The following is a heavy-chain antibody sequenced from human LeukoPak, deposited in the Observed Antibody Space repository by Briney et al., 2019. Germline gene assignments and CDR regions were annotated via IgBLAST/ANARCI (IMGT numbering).Heavy chain of an antibody. CDR3: AKGVIAGSTAYYYYYYGMDV. CDR2: ISGSGGST. J-gene: IGHJ6*02. CDR1: GFTFSSYA. Sequence: GGSLRLSCAASGFTFSSYAMSWVRQAPGKGLVWVSAISGSGGSTYYADSVKGRFTISRDNSKNTLYLQMNSLRAEDTAVYYCAKGVIAGSTAYYYYYYGMDVWGQGTTVTVSS. V-gene: IGHV3-23*01. D-gene: IGHD3-16*02.